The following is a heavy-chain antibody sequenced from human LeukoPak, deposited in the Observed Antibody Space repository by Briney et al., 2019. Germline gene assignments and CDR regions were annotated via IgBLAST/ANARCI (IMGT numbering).Heavy chain of an antibody. CDR2: MNPNSGNT. Sequence: ASVKVSCKASGYTFTSYDINWVRQATGQGLEWMGWMNPNSGNTGYAQKFQGRVTMTRNTSISTAYMELSSLRSKGTAVYYCARASGYYYPFDYWGQGTLVTVSS. CDR1: GYTFTSYD. J-gene: IGHJ4*02. D-gene: IGHD3-22*01. CDR3: ARASGYYYPFDY. V-gene: IGHV1-8*01.